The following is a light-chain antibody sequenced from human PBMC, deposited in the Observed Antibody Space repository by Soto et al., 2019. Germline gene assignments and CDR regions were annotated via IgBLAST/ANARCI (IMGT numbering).Light chain of an antibody. CDR2: GAS. J-gene: IGKJ4*01. CDR1: QRISSN. CDR3: QQYNKWPPLT. V-gene: IGKV3-15*01. Sequence: EIVMTQYPATLSVSTGERVTLSCRASQRISSNLAWYQQKPGQAPKLLIYGASNRATGVPARFSGSVSGTEFTLAISSLQSADFAVYYCQQYNKWPPLTFGGGTKLEIK.